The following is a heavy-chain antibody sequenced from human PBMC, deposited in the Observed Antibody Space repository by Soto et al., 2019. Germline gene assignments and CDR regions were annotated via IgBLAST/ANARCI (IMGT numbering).Heavy chain of an antibody. CDR2: ISTYNGNT. J-gene: IGHJ1*01. Sequence: QVQLVQSGGEVKKPGASVKVSCKASGYTFTSYGISWVRQAPGQGLEWMGWISTYNGNTNYAQKVQGRVTMTTDTSTSPAHRELRSLRSDDTAVYYWARASGDYGLLEYFQHWGQGTLVTVSS. CDR3: ARASGDYGLLEYFQH. V-gene: IGHV1-18*01. D-gene: IGHD4-17*01. CDR1: GYTFTSYG.